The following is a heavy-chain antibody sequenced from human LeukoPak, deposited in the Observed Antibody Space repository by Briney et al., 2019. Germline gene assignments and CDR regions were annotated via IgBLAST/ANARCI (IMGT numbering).Heavy chain of an antibody. CDR3: AREGGDYSSSWPWTVGY. D-gene: IGHD6-13*01. V-gene: IGHV4-59*12. CDR1: GGSISSYY. Sequence: PSETLSLTCTVSGGSISSYYWSWIRQPPGKGLEWIGYIYYSGSTNYNPSLKSRVTISVDTSKNQFSLKLSSVTAADTAVYHCAREGGDYSSSWPWTVGYWGQGTLVTVSS. CDR2: IYYSGST. J-gene: IGHJ4*02.